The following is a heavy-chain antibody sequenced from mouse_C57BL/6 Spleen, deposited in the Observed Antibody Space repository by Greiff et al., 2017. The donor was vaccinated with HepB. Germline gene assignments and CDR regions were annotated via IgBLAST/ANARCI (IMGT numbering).Heavy chain of an antibody. CDR1: GYAFTNYL. J-gene: IGHJ2*01. D-gene: IGHD1-1*01. V-gene: IGHV1-54*01. Sequence: VQLQQSGAELVRPGPSVKVSCKASGYAFTNYLIEWVKQRPGQGLEWIGVINPGSGGTNYNEKFKGKATLTADKSSSTAYMQLSSLTSEDSAVYFCARYITTPDYFDYWGQGTTLTVSS. CDR3: ARYITTPDYFDY. CDR2: INPGSGGT.